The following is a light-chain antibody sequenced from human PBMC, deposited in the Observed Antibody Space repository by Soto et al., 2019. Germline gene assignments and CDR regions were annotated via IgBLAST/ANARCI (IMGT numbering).Light chain of an antibody. CDR2: DVT. CDR1: TNDVGGYDH. CDR3: SSFAGTNYCVV. Sequence: QSVLTQPPSASGSLGQSVTISCSGITNDVGGYDHVSWFQQHPGKAPKLIIYDVTKRPSGVPDRFSGSRSGNTASLTVSGLQGEDEADYYCSSFAGTNYCVVFGGGTKLTVL. V-gene: IGLV2-8*01. J-gene: IGLJ2*01.